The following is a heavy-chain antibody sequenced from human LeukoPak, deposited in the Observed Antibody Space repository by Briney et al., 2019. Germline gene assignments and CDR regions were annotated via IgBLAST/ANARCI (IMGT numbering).Heavy chain of an antibody. CDR3: AKQVILGHY. D-gene: IGHD2-21*01. Sequence: GGALRLSCAASGFTFSSYGMSWGRQAPGEGLGWVSAISGSGGSTYYADSVKGRFTISRDNSKNTLYLQMNSLRAEDTAVYYCAKQVILGHYWGQGALVTVSS. V-gene: IGHV3-23*01. CDR2: ISGSGGST. CDR1: GFTFSSYG. J-gene: IGHJ4*02.